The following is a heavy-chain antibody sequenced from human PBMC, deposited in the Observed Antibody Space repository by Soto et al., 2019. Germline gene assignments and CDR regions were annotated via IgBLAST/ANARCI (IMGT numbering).Heavy chain of an antibody. J-gene: IGHJ5*02. CDR2: ISGSGDRT. CDR3: VKDDGGYPSTAPP. V-gene: IGHV3-23*01. D-gene: IGHD3-22*01. CDR1: GITISNYP. Sequence: EVQLLESGGGLVQPGGSLRLSCAASGITISNYPMSWVRQAPGKGLDWVSGISGSGDRTYYADSAKGRFTISKDISRNSLSLQLASLGVEDTAVYFCVKDDGGYPSTAPPWGQGTLVTVSS.